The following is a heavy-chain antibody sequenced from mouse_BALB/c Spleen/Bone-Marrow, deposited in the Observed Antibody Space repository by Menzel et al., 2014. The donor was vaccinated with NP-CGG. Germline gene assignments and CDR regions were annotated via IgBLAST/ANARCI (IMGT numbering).Heavy chain of an antibody. CDR2: INPYNDGT. CDR1: GYTFTAYV. J-gene: IGHJ2*01. Sequence: SGPELVKPGASVKMSCKASGYTFTAYVMHWVKQKPVQGLEWIGYINPYNDGTNYIEKFKGKATLTSDIPSSTAYMELSSLTSEDSAVYYCAREGWLLRFDYWGQGTTLTVSS. CDR3: AREGWLLRFDY. V-gene: IGHV1-14*01. D-gene: IGHD2-3*01.